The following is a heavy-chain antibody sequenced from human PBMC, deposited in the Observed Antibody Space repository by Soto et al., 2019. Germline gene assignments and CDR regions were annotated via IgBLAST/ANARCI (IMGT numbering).Heavy chain of an antibody. J-gene: IGHJ4*02. Sequence: SETLSLTCTVSGGSISSSSYYWGWIRQPPGKGLEWIGSIYYTGSTYYNPSLKSRVTISVDTSKNQFTLKLSSVTAADTAVYYCATSYGNAWYTYWGQGTQVTVSS. CDR3: ATSYGNAWYTY. CDR1: GGSISSSSYY. CDR2: IYYTGST. V-gene: IGHV4-39*06. D-gene: IGHD6-13*01.